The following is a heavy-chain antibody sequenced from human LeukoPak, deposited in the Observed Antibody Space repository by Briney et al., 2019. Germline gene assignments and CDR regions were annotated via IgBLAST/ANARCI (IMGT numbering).Heavy chain of an antibody. CDR2: IYYSGST. CDR1: DGSISSGDYY. Sequence: SETLSLTCTVSDGSISSGDYYWSWIRQPPGKGLEWIGYIYYSGSTYYNPSLKSRVTISVDTSKNQFSLKLSSVTAADTAVYYCARVELWPYYDSSGYIDYWGQGTLVTVSS. D-gene: IGHD3-22*01. V-gene: IGHV4-30-4*08. J-gene: IGHJ4*02. CDR3: ARVELWPYYDSSGYIDY.